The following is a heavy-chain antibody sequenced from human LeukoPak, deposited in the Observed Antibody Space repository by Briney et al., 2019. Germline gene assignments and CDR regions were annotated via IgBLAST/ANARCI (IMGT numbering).Heavy chain of an antibody. J-gene: IGHJ4*02. CDR3: ARAYGDFTRTLYYFDY. V-gene: IGHV3-33*01. D-gene: IGHD4-17*01. CDR2: IWYDGSNK. CDR1: GFTFSSYG. Sequence: PGRSLRLSCAASGFTFSSYGMHWVRQAPGKGLEWVAVIWYDGSNKYYADSVKGRFTISRDNSKNTLYLQMNSLRAEDTAVYYSARAYGDFTRTLYYFDYWGQGTLVTVSS.